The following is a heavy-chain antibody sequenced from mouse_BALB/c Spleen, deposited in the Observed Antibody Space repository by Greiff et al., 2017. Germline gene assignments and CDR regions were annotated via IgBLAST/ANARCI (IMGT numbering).Heavy chain of an antibody. J-gene: IGHJ3*01. Sequence: EVKVVESGGDLVKPGGSLKLSCAASGFTFSSYGMSWVRQTPDKRLEWVATISSGGSYTYYPDSVKGRFTISRDNAKNTLYLQMSSLKSEDTAMYYCARRTMITFAYWGQGTLVTVSA. CDR1: GFTFSSYG. D-gene: IGHD2-4*01. CDR3: ARRTMITFAY. CDR2: ISSGGSYT. V-gene: IGHV5-6*02.